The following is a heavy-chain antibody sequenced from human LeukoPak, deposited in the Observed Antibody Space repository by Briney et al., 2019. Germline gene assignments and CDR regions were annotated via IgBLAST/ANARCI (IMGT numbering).Heavy chain of an antibody. CDR1: GYTFTSYG. CDR3: ARGRVISSSSPYNWFDP. V-gene: IGHV1-18*01. J-gene: IGHJ5*02. CDR2: ISAYNGNT. Sequence: GASVKVSCKASGYTFTSYGISWVRQAPGQGLEWMGWISAYNGNTNYAQKLQGRVTMTTDTSTSTAYMELRSLRSDDTAVYYCARGRVISSSSPYNWFDPWGQGTLVTVSS. D-gene: IGHD6-6*01.